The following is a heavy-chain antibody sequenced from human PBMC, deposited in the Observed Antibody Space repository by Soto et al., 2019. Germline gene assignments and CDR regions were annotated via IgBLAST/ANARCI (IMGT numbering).Heavy chain of an antibody. J-gene: IGHJ6*02. V-gene: IGHV1-2*04. Sequence: ASVKVSCKASGYSFTDYHIHWVRQAPGQGLEWLGRINPKSGGTSTAQKFQGWVTMTTDTSISTASMELTGLTSDDTAIYYCARGDSTDCSNDVCSFFYNHDMDVWGQGTTVTVSS. CDR1: GYSFTDYH. CDR2: INPKSGGT. CDR3: ARGDSTDCSNDVCSFFYNHDMDV. D-gene: IGHD2-8*01.